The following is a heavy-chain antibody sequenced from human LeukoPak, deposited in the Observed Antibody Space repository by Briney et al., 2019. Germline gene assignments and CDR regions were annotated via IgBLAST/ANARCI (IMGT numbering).Heavy chain of an antibody. CDR2: IYYSGST. CDR3: ARFPGYDFWSGYYTYYFDY. V-gene: IGHV4-31*03. CDR1: GGSISSGGYY. Sequence: PSQTLSLTCTVSGGSISSGGYYWSWIRQHPGKGLEWIGYIYYSGSTYYNPSLKSRVTISVDTSKNQFSLKLSSVTAADTAVYYCARFPGYDFWSGYYTYYFDYWGQGTLVTVSS. D-gene: IGHD3-3*01. J-gene: IGHJ4*02.